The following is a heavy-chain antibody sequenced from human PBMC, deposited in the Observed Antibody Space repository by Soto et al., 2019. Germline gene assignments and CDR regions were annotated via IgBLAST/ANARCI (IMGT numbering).Heavy chain of an antibody. CDR3: AKDDEYSSSWYGPRAGSLIDY. J-gene: IGHJ4*02. D-gene: IGHD6-13*01. Sequence: HPGGSLRLSCAASGFTFSSYGMHWVRQAPGKGLEWVAVISYDGSNKYYADSVKGRFTISRDNSKNTLYLQMNSLRAEDTAVYYCAKDDEYSSSWYGPRAGSLIDYWGQGTLVTVSS. CDR1: GFTFSSYG. V-gene: IGHV3-30*18. CDR2: ISYDGSNK.